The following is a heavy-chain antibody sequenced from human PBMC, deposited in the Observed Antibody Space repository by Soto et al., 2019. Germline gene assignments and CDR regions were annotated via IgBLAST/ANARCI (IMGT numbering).Heavy chain of an antibody. CDR2: IYYSGST. CDR3: ARDPVERATPYYYGMDV. V-gene: IGHV4-59*01. CDR1: GGSISSYY. Sequence: SETLSLTCTVSGGSISSYYWSWIRQPPGKGLEWIGYIYYSGSTNYNPSLKSRVTISVDTSKNQFSLKLKSVTAADTAVYYCARDPVERATPYYYGMDVWGQGTTVTVYS. D-gene: IGHD5-12*01. J-gene: IGHJ6*02.